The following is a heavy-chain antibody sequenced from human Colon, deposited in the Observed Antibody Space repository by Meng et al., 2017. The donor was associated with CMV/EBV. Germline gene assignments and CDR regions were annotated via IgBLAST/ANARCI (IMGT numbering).Heavy chain of an antibody. J-gene: IGHJ4*02. D-gene: IGHD3-22*01. CDR1: KFTFSNYA. V-gene: IGHV3-48*01. Sequence: GGSLRLSCAASKFTFSNYAMSWVRQAPGKGLEWVSYISSSGSTVHYADSVKGRFTISRDNAKNSLYLQMNSLRVEDTAVYFCAREGDFYDSDGYSYYFDYWGPGTLVTVSS. CDR2: ISSSGSTV. CDR3: AREGDFYDSDGYSYYFDY.